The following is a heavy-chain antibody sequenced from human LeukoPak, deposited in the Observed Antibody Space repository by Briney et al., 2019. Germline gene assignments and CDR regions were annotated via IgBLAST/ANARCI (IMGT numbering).Heavy chain of an antibody. CDR1: GGSISSSSYY. CDR2: IYYSGST. CDR3: ARHQSYSSGYLIPLNFDY. V-gene: IGHV4-39*01. D-gene: IGHD3-22*01. Sequence: SETLSLTCTVSGGSISSSSYYWGWIRQPPGKGLEWIGSIYYSGSTYYNPSLKSRVTISVDTSKNQFSLKLSSVTAADTAVYYCARHQSYSSGYLIPLNFDYWGQGTLVAVSS. J-gene: IGHJ4*02.